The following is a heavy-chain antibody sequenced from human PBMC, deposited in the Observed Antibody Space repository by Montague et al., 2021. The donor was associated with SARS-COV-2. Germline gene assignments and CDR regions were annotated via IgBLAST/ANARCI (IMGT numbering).Heavy chain of an antibody. Sequence: SETLSLTCTVSGGSIRSSSFYWGWIRQPPGKGLEWIGSISSSGYTYYNPSLKSRVTIFVDTSKNQFSLKLSSVTAADTAVYYGARDYDDYIDFWGQGTLVTVSS. J-gene: IGHJ4*02. V-gene: IGHV4-39*01. D-gene: IGHD4-17*01. CDR2: ISSSGYT. CDR1: GGSIRSSSFY. CDR3: ARDYDDYIDF.